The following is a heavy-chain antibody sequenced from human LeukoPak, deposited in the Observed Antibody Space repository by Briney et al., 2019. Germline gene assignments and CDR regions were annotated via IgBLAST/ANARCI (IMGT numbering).Heavy chain of an antibody. J-gene: IGHJ4*02. Sequence: NPSETLSLTCTVAGGSISSSSYYWGWIRQPPGKGLEWIASNYYNGRTYQNPSLKSRVSVSAETSKNQLALKLNSVTAADTAVYYCAGAASAGTFDNWGPGTQVTVSS. CDR3: AGAASAGTFDN. CDR2: NYYNGRT. CDR1: GGSISSSSYY. D-gene: IGHD6-13*01. V-gene: IGHV4-39*01.